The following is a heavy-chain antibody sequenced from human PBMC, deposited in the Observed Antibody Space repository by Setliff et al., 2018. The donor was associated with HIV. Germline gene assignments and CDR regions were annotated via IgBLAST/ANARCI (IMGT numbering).Heavy chain of an antibody. Sequence: GESLKISCKTSGYSFTTYWIGWVRQMPGKGLEWMAILYPGDPDTRYSPSFQSQVTVSADKSIGTAYLQWNSLKASDTALYFCARAPNSPYYSNVWYADHWGQGTLVTVSS. CDR2: LYPGDPDT. CDR3: ARAPNSPYYSNVWYADH. D-gene: IGHD3-22*01. J-gene: IGHJ5*02. CDR1: GYSFTTYW. V-gene: IGHV5-51*01.